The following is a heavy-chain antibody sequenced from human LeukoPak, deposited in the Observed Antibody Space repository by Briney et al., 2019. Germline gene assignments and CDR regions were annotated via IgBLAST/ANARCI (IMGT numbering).Heavy chain of an antibody. CDR2: IRGSGDYT. J-gene: IGHJ4*02. CDR3: ATSPGGPAPIDY. Sequence: GGSLRLSCAVSGFTFSGYAMSWVRQAPGKGLEWVSTIRGSGDYTYYADSVKGRFSISRDNSKNTLHLQMNSLRAEDTAVYYCATSPGGPAPIDYWGQGTLVTVSS. V-gene: IGHV3-23*01. CDR1: GFTFSGYA. D-gene: IGHD1-14*01.